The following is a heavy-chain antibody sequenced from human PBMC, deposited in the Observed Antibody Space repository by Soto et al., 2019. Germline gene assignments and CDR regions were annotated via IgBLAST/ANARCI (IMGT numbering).Heavy chain of an antibody. J-gene: IGHJ6*02. D-gene: IGHD3-10*01. CDR3: SRDSGDHSPSGKWGDV. CDR2: LYYGGTM. CDR1: GFTVRSNF. Sequence: GGSLRLSCAASGFTVRSNFFTWVRQAPGKGLEWVSTLYYGGTMSYADSVKGRFTISRDDSKNTLYLQMNSLRAEDTAVYYCSRDSGDHSPSGKWGDVWGQGTTVTVSS. V-gene: IGHV3-53*01.